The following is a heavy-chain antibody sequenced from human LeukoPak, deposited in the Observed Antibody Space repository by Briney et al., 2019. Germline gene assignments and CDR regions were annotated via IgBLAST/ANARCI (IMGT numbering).Heavy chain of an antibody. D-gene: IGHD6-19*01. J-gene: IGHJ2*01. CDR2: IYTGGTT. Sequence: SETLSLTCTVSGDAITSYNWNWLGQPAGKGLEWIGRIYTGGTTKYNPSLESRVTMSADTSSNQFSLKLSSVTAADTAVYYCARSAGWYWYFDLWGRGTLVTVSS. CDR1: GDAITSYN. V-gene: IGHV4-4*07. CDR3: ARSAGWYWYFDL.